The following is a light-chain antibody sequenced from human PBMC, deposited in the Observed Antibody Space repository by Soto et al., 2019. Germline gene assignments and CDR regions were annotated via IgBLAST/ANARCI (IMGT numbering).Light chain of an antibody. CDR3: TSYASSRTLV. CDR1: SSDVGGYNF. CDR2: EVS. V-gene: IGLV2-14*01. J-gene: IGLJ1*01. Sequence: QAVVTQPASVSGSPGQSITISCTGTSSDVGGYNFVSWYQHHPGKAPKLMIYEVSKRPSGVSDRFSGSKSGNTASLTISGLQAEDEGDYYCTSYASSRTLVFGSGTKLTVL.